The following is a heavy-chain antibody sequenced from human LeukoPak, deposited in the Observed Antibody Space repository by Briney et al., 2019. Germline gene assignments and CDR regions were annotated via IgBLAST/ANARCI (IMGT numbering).Heavy chain of an antibody. J-gene: IGHJ4*02. D-gene: IGHD5-24*01. CDR2: ISGSGGST. Sequence: GGSLRLSCAASGFTFSSYAMSWVRQAPGKGLEWVSAISGSGGSTYYADSVKGRFTISRDNSKNTLYLQMNSLRAEDTAVYYCARDSRDGYNFRYFDYWGQGTLVTVSS. CDR1: GFTFSSYA. V-gene: IGHV3-23*01. CDR3: ARDSRDGYNFRYFDY.